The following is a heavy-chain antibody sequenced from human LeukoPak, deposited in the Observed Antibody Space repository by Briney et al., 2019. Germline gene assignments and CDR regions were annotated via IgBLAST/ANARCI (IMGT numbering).Heavy chain of an antibody. Sequence: SETLSLTCTVSGYSISSGYYWGWIRQPPGKGLEWIGSIYHSGSTYYNPSLKSRVTISVDTSKNQFSLKLSSVAAADTAVYYCARDGWDIVVVPAAMPGVNWFDPWGQGTLVTVSS. CDR3: ARDGWDIVVVPAAMPGVNWFDP. D-gene: IGHD2-2*01. J-gene: IGHJ5*02. CDR2: IYHSGST. V-gene: IGHV4-38-2*02. CDR1: GYSISSGYY.